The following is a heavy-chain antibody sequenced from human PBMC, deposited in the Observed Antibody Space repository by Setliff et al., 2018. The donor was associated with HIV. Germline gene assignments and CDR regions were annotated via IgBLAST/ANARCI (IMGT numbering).Heavy chain of an antibody. CDR1: GDSISSYS. Sequence: SETLSLTCTVSGDSISSYSWNWIRQSPGGGLEWIGLIFSSGSTKYNPSLQSRVTMSIDTSKNQFSLRLTSVTAADTAVYYCARRIDDSGSFPDKNWFDTWGQGSLVTVSS. CDR2: IFSSGST. V-gene: IGHV4-4*09. J-gene: IGHJ5*02. D-gene: IGHD3-10*01. CDR3: ARRIDDSGSFPDKNWFDT.